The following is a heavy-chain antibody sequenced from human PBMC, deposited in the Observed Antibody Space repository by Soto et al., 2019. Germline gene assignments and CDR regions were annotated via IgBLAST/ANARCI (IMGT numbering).Heavy chain of an antibody. CDR3: ATSPPTSGGRYLRIRFYFDY. CDR1: GYTLTELS. D-gene: IGHD1-26*01. CDR2: FDPEDGET. V-gene: IGHV1-24*01. Sequence: ASVKVSCKVSGYTLTELSMHWVRQAPGKGLEWMGGFDPEDGETIYAQKFQGRVTMIEDTSTDTAYMELSSLRSEDTAVYYCATSPPTSGGRYLRIRFYFDYWGQGSLVTVSS. J-gene: IGHJ4*02.